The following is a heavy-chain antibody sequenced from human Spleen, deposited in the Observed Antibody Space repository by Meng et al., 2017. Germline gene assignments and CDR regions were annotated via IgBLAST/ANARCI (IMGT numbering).Heavy chain of an antibody. CDR1: GFTFSSYE. D-gene: IGHD6-19*01. V-gene: IGHV3-48*03. CDR2: ISSSGSSI. CDR3: ARETRMRYLGRGEWLVPTGMDV. Sequence: GESLKISCAASGFTFSSYEMNWVRQAPGKGLEWVSHISSSGSSISYADSVKGRFTISRDNVKNSLYLQMNSLRAEDTAAYFCARETRMRYLGRGEWLVPTGMDVWGQGTTVTVSS. J-gene: IGHJ6*02.